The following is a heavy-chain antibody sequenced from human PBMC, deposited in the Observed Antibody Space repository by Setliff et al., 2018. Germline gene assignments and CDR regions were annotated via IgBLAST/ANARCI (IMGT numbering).Heavy chain of an antibody. Sequence: SETLSLTCAASGGTFSYYYWTWIRQPPGKGLEWVGEINHTGTTKYNPSLQSRVTISIDTSKDQFSLTVTSVTAADTAMYYCARENGYCSGGACYFMFDYWGQGTLVTVSS. CDR2: INHTGTT. V-gene: IGHV4-34*01. J-gene: IGHJ4*02. D-gene: IGHD2-15*01. CDR1: GGTFSYYY. CDR3: ARENGYCSGGACYFMFDY.